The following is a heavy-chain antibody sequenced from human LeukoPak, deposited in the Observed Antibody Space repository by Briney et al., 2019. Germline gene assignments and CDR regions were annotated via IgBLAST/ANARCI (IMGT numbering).Heavy chain of an antibody. CDR1: GFSFSNYG. CDR3: AKAASAYDSSGYYYGGFDY. D-gene: IGHD3-22*01. J-gene: IGHJ4*02. Sequence: GGSLRLSCAASGFSFSNYGMDWVRQAPGKELEWVAFIRYDGSNKYYADSVKGRFTISRDNSKNTLYLQMNSLRAEDTAVYYCAKAASAYDSSGYYYGGFDYWGQGTLVTVSS. V-gene: IGHV3-30*02. CDR2: IRYDGSNK.